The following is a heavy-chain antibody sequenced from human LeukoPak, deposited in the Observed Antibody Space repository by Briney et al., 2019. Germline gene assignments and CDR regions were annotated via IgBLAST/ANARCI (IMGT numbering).Heavy chain of an antibody. J-gene: IGHJ5*02. D-gene: IGHD3-10*01. V-gene: IGHV1-8*03. CDR3: VRMTVRGVISP. CDR2: MNPNSGNT. Sequence: ASLKVSCKASGDTFTNHDINWVRQATGQRLEWMGWMNPNSGNTGYSQKFQGRLTITRDTSISTAYMELSSLRSDDTAVYYCVRMTVRGVISPWGQGTRVTVSS. CDR1: GDTFTNHD.